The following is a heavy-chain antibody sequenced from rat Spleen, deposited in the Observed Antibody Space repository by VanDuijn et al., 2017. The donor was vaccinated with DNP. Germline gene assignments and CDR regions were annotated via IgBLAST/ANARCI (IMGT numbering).Heavy chain of an antibody. CDR2: IGSPAYAP. J-gene: IGHJ1*01. CDR3: TTYNNYGYYWYFDF. D-gene: IGHD1-10*01. Sequence: EVQLVESGGGLVQPGRSLKLSCAASGFTFSAYYVAWVRQAPAKGLEWVAYIGSPAYAPYYGDSVKGRFTISRDNAKSTLYLQMNSLRSEDMATYYCTTYNNYGYYWYFDFWGPGTMVTVSS. CDR1: GFTFSAYY. V-gene: IGHV5-27*01.